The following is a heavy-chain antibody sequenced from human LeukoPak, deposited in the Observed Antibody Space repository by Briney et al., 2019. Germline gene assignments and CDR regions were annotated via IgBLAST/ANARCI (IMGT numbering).Heavy chain of an antibody. Sequence: SETLSLTCTVSGGSISSSSYYWGWIRQPPGKGLEWIGSIYYSGSTYYNPSLKSRVTISVDTSKNQFSLKLSSVTAADTAVYYCARRVATIPGDAFDIWGQGTMVTVSS. V-gene: IGHV4-39*01. J-gene: IGHJ3*02. CDR2: IYYSGST. D-gene: IGHD5-24*01. CDR1: GGSISSSSYY. CDR3: ARRVATIPGDAFDI.